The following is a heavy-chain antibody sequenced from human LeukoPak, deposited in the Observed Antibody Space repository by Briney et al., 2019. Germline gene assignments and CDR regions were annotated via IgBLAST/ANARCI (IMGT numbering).Heavy chain of an antibody. CDR2: VYSSGRT. Sequence: SETLSLTCTVSGGSISSSSYYWGWIRQPPGKGLEWIGSVYSSGRTYYNPSLTTRLTVSVDTSKNQFSLKLSSVTAADTAVYYCTREIGGTTVHYWGHGTLVTVSS. D-gene: IGHD1-7*01. CDR1: GGSISSSSYY. V-gene: IGHV4-39*07. J-gene: IGHJ4*01. CDR3: TREIGGTTVHY.